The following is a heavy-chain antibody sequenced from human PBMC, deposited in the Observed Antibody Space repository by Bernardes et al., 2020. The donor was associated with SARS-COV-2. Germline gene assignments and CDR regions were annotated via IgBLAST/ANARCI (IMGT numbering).Heavy chain of an antibody. J-gene: IGHJ5*02. CDR2: INIYNSKT. CDR1: GYTFNSYG. CDR3: ARAKAVAGIMRFDP. Sequence: ASVKVSCKASGYTFNSYGITWVRQVPGQGLEWMGWINIYNSKTNYAQKFQGRVTMTTDISTRTAYMELRSLRSDDTAMYYCARAKAVAGIMRFDPWGQGTQVTVS. D-gene: IGHD2-21*01. V-gene: IGHV1-18*01.